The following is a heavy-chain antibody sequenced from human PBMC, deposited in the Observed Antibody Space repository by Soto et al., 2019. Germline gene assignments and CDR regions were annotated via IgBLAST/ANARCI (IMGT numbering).Heavy chain of an antibody. D-gene: IGHD2-8*01. CDR2: ISGSGGST. J-gene: IGHJ6*03. V-gene: IGHV3-23*01. Sequence: GGSLRLSCAASGFTFSSYAMSWVRQAPGKGLEWVSAISGSGGSTYYADSVKGRFTISRDNSKNTLYLQMNSLRAEDTAVYYCAKATGYCTNGVCYTGDDYYYYMDVWGKGTTVTV. CDR1: GFTFSSYA. CDR3: AKATGYCTNGVCYTGDDYYYYMDV.